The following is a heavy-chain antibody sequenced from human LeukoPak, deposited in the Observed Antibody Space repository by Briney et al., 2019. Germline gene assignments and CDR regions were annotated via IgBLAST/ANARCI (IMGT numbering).Heavy chain of an antibody. Sequence: GGSLRLSCAASGFTFSNYEMNWVRQAPGKGLEWVSYISSSGTTIYYVERRFTISRDNAKNSLYLLMNSLRAEDTAIYYCARGYCSGGSCYGGDYWGQGTLVTVSS. J-gene: IGHJ4*02. D-gene: IGHD2-15*01. CDR2: ISSSGTTI. V-gene: IGHV3-48*03. CDR1: GFTFSNYE. CDR3: ARGYCSGGSCYGGDY.